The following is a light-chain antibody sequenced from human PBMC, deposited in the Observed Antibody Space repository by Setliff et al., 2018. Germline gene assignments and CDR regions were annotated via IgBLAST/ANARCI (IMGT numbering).Light chain of an antibody. CDR3: SSYTSSSTFV. J-gene: IGLJ1*01. CDR2: DVS. CDR1: SSDIGGYNY. Sequence: HSALAQPPSASGSPGQSVTISCTGTSSDIGGYNYVSWYQQHPGKAPKLMIYDVSKRPSGVSNRFSGSKSGNTASLTISGLQAEDEADYYCSSYTSSSTFVFGTGTKVT. V-gene: IGLV2-14*01.